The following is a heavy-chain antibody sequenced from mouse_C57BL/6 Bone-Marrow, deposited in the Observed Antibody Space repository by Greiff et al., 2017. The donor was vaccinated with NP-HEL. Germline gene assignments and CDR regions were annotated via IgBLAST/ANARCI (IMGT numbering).Heavy chain of an antibody. CDR2: IWSGGST. J-gene: IGHJ3*01. Sequence: QVQLQQSGPGLVQPSQSLSITCTVSGFSLTSYGVHWVRQSPGKGLEWLGVIWSGGSTDYNAALISRLSISKDNSKSQVFFKMNSLQADDTAIYYCANYYGSSYPAWFAYWGQGTLVTVSA. V-gene: IGHV2-2*01. CDR1: GFSLTSYG. D-gene: IGHD1-1*01. CDR3: ANYYGSSYPAWFAY.